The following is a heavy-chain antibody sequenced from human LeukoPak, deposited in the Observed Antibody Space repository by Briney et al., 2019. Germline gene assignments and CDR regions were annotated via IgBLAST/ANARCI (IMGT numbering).Heavy chain of an antibody. V-gene: IGHV4-34*01. CDR3: ARQSLTALPFEGD. J-gene: IGHJ4*02. Sequence: SETLSLTCAVYGGSFSGYYWSWIRQPPGKGLEWIGEINHSGSTNYNPSLKSRVTISVDTSKNQFSLKLSSVTAADTAVYYCARQSLTALPFEGDWGQGTLVTVSS. CDR1: GGSFSGYY. D-gene: IGHD2-21*02. CDR2: INHSGST.